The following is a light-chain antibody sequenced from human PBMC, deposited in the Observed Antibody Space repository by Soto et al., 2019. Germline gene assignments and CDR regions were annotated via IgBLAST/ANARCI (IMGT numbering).Light chain of an antibody. CDR2: GAS. CDR1: QSISIN. V-gene: IGKV3-15*01. J-gene: IGKJ1*01. CDR3: QQYNSWPQT. Sequence: EIVMTQSPATLSVSPGERATLSCRASQSISINFAWYQQKPGQAPRLLIYGASIRATGIPARFSGSGSATEFTLTISSLQSEDFAVYYCQQYNSWPQTFGQGTKVEIK.